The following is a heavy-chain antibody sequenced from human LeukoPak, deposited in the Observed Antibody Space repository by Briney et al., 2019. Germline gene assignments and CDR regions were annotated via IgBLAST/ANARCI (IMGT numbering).Heavy chain of an antibody. CDR1: GFTFSSYS. J-gene: IGHJ4*02. CDR3: AREEGGTTVTTEGNY. D-gene: IGHD4-17*01. Sequence: GGSLRLSCAASGFTFSSYSMNWVRQAPGKGLEWVSSISSSSSYIYYADSVKGRFTISRDNAKNSLYLQMNSLRAEDTAVYYCAREEGGTTVTTEGNYWGQGTLVTVSS. CDR2: ISSSSSYI. V-gene: IGHV3-21*01.